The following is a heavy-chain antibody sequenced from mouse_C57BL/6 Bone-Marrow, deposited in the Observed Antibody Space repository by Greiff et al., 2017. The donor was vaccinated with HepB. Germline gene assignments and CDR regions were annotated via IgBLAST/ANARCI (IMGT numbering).Heavy chain of an antibody. CDR2: IYPRSGNT. V-gene: IGHV1-81*01. CDR1: GYTFTSYG. CDR3: AGYGNFSMDY. Sequence: VQLQQSGAELARPGASVKLSCKASGYTFTSYGISWVKQRTGQGLEWIGEIYPRSGNTYYNEKFKGKATLTADKSSSTAYMQLSSLTSEDSAVYYCAGYGNFSMDYWGQGTSVTVSS. D-gene: IGHD2-1*01. J-gene: IGHJ4*01.